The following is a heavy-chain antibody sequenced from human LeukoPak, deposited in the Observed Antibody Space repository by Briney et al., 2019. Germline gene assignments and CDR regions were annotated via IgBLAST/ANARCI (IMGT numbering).Heavy chain of an antibody. V-gene: IGHV3-64D*06. CDR2: ISSNGDNT. CDR3: VRGTGY. CDR1: GFTFSTYV. Sequence: GGSLRLSCSVSGFTFSTYVMHCVRQAPGKGLEYVSAISSNGDNTYYADSVKGRFTISRDNSKNTLYLQMSSLRADDTAVYYCVRGTGYWGQGALVTVSS. J-gene: IGHJ4*02.